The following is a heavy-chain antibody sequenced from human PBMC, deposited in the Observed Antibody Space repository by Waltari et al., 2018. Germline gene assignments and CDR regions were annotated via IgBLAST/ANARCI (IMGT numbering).Heavy chain of an antibody. V-gene: IGHV4-38-2*01. CDR1: GNSISDGFY. D-gene: IGHD1-26*01. CDR3: GRVPVGARNWFDP. J-gene: IGHJ5*02. Sequence: QVHLQESGPGLVKTSETLSLTCAVSGNSISDGFYWGWSRQPPGKGLEWIGSIYHSGITYYNPSLKSRVTISVDTSKNQFSLKLTSVTAADTAVYYCGRVPVGARNWFDPWGQGTLVTVSS. CDR2: IYHSGIT.